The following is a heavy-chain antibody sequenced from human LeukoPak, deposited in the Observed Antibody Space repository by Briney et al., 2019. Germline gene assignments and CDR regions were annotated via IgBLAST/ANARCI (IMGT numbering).Heavy chain of an antibody. J-gene: IGHJ4*02. D-gene: IGHD3-3*01. CDR1: GFTFSSYA. Sequence: WGSLRLSCAASGFTFSSYAMSWVRKAPGKGLEWVSAISGSGGSTYYADSVKGRFTISRDNSKNTLYLQMNGLRAEDTAVYYCAKEDFWSGYYFDYWGQGTLVTVSS. V-gene: IGHV3-23*01. CDR3: AKEDFWSGYYFDY. CDR2: ISGSGGST.